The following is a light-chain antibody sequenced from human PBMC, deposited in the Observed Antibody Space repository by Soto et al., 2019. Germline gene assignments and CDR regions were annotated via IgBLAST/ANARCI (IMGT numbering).Light chain of an antibody. CDR2: LNSDGSH. CDR1: SGHSSYA. V-gene: IGLV4-69*01. J-gene: IGLJ2*01. Sequence: QLVLTQSPSASASLGASVKITCTLSSGHSSYAIAWHQQQSEKGPRYLMKLNSDGSHSKGDGIPDRFSGSSSGAERYLTISSLQSGDEADYYCQTWGTGIGVFGGGTKLTVL. CDR3: QTWGTGIGV.